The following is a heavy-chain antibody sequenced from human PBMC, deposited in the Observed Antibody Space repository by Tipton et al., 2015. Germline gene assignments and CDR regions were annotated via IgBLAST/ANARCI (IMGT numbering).Heavy chain of an antibody. V-gene: IGHV3-23*01. J-gene: IGHJ4*02. CDR3: ARYQDIVVVPAAILGY. D-gene: IGHD2-2*01. CDR1: GVSFNSYA. Sequence: SLRLSCAASGVSFNSYAMNWVRQAPGKGLEWVSTISGSGDSTFYADSVKGRFTISRDNAKNSLYLQMNSLRAEDTAVYYCARYQDIVVVPAAILGYWGQGTLVTVSS. CDR2: ISGSGDST.